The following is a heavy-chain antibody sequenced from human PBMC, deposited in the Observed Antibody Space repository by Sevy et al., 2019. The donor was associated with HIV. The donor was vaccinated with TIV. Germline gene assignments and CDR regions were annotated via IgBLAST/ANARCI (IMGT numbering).Heavy chain of an antibody. V-gene: IGHV3-21*01. D-gene: IGHD2-21*02. J-gene: IGHJ3*02. CDR2: ISSSSSYI. Sequence: GGSLRLSCAASGFTFSSYSMNWVRQAPGKGLEWVSSISSSSSYIYYADSVKGRFTISGDNAKNSLYLQMNSLRAEDTAVYYCARGGIRGDHDAFDIWGQGTMVTVSS. CDR3: ARGGIRGDHDAFDI. CDR1: GFTFSSYS.